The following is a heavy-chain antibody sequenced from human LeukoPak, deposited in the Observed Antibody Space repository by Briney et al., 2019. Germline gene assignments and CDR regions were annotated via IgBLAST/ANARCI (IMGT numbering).Heavy chain of an antibody. CDR3: ARLTNHYGSGSYYPYYFDY. V-gene: IGHV4-39*01. J-gene: IGHJ4*02. CDR2: IYYTGST. D-gene: IGHD3-10*01. Sequence: SGTLSLTCTVSGGSMRSSSYYWGWIRQPPGKGLEWIGSIYYTGSTYHNPSLKSRVTISVDTSKNQFSLKLSSVTAADTAVYYCARLTNHYGSGSYYPYYFDYWGQGTLVTVSS. CDR1: GGSMRSSSYY.